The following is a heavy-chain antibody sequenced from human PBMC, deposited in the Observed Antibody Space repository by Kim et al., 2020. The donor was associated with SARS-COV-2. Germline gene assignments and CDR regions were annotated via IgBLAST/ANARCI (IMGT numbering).Heavy chain of an antibody. D-gene: IGHD3-16*01. CDR3: VRYGRNYGAVH. CDR2: TPRDGDGS. CDR1: GVTCSDFA. J-gene: IGHJ4*02. V-gene: IGHV3-64D*06. Sequence: GGSLRLSCSASGVTCSDFAGRWVGRAPGLGLQYVSATPRDGDGSFYADSVKDRFTIFRDNSKNTLFLQMSGLRVEDTAVYYCVRYGRNYGAVHWGQGTLVTVSS.